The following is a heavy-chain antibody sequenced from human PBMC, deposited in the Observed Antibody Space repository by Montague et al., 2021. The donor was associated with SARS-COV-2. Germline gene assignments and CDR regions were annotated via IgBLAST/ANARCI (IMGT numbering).Heavy chain of an antibody. Sequence: SETLSLTCAVDGGSFSGYYWSWIRQPPGKGLEWIGEINHSGSTNXXPSLKSRVTISADTSKNQFSLKLSSVTAADTAVYYCARARQDVVVPALGIGAYYYYYYMDVWGKGTTVTVSS. D-gene: IGHD2-2*01. CDR1: GGSFSGYY. J-gene: IGHJ6*03. V-gene: IGHV4-34*01. CDR2: INHSGST. CDR3: ARARQDVVVPALGIGAYYYYYYMDV.